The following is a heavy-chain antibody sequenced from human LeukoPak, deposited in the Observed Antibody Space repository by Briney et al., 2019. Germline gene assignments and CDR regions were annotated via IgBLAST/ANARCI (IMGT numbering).Heavy chain of an antibody. CDR2: VYRSGGT. D-gene: IGHD3-3*01. CDR1: GDSISDKYW. CDR3: ARGPGYYDFWSGYSRPNNWFDP. J-gene: IGHJ5*02. V-gene: IGHV4-4*02. Sequence: SETLSLTCAVSGDSISDKYWWRWVRQFPDKGLEWIGEVYRSGGTSYNPSLKGRVTVSIDYSKNQFSLKLSSVTAADTAVYYCARGPGYYDFWSGYSRPNNWFDPWGQGTLVTVSS.